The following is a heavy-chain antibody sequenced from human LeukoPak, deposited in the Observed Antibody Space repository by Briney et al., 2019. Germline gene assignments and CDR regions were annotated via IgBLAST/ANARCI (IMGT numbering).Heavy chain of an antibody. CDR2: INHSGST. J-gene: IGHJ6*03. CDR3: ARQHDSYYYYYIDV. V-gene: IGHV4-34*01. CDR1: GGSFSGYY. Sequence: SETLSLTCAVYGGSFSGYYWSWIRQPPGKGLEGIGEINHSGSTNYNPPLKSRVTISVDTSKNQFSLKLSSVTAADAAVYYCARQHDSYYYYYIDVWGSGTTVTVSS.